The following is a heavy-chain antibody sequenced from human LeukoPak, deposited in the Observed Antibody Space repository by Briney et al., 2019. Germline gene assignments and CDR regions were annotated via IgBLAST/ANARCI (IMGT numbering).Heavy chain of an antibody. CDR2: IIPILGIA. Sequence: SVKVSCKASGGTFSSYAISWVRQAPGQGLEWMGRIIPILGIANYAQKFQGRVTITADKSTSTAYMELSSLRSEDTAVYYCAREHYYGSGSSRFWGQGTLVTVSS. J-gene: IGHJ4*02. D-gene: IGHD3-10*01. V-gene: IGHV1-69*04. CDR1: GGTFSSYA. CDR3: AREHYYGSGSSRF.